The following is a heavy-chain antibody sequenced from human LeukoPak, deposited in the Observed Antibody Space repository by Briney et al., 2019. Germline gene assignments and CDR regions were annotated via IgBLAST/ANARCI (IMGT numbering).Heavy chain of an antibody. CDR1: GGSFSGYY. V-gene: IGHV4-34*01. CDR2: INHSGST. Sequence: SETLPLTCAVYGGSFSGYYWSWIRQPPGKGLEWIGEINHSGSTNYNPSLKSRVTISVDTSKNQFSLKLSSVTAADTAVYYCARVYCSSTSCYSWFDPWGQGTLVTVSS. J-gene: IGHJ5*02. CDR3: ARVYCSSTSCYSWFDP. D-gene: IGHD2-2*01.